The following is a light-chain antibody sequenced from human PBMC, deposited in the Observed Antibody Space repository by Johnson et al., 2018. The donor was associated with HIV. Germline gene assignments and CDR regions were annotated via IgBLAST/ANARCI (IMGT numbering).Light chain of an antibody. CDR3: GTWDSSLSAYV. J-gene: IGLJ1*01. Sequence: QSVLTQPPSVSAATGQKVTISCSGSSSNIGNNYISWYQQHPGTAPKLLIYENNKRPSGSPDRFSGSKSGTSATLGITGLQTGDEADYYCGTWDSSLSAYVFGTGTKVTVL. CDR1: SSNIGNNY. V-gene: IGLV1-51*02. CDR2: ENN.